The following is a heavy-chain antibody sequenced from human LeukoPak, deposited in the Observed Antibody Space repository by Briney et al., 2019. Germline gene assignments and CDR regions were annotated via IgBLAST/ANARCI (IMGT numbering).Heavy chain of an antibody. CDR1: EFTFSSYW. Sequence: GGSLRLSCAASEFTFSSYWMSWVRQAPGKGLEWVANIKQDGSEKYYVDSVKGRFTISRDNAKNSLYLQMNSLGVEDTAVYYCARDDTVTTRVGFIDWGQGTLVTVSS. V-gene: IGHV3-7*01. J-gene: IGHJ4*02. CDR3: ARDDTVTTRVGFID. D-gene: IGHD4-17*01. CDR2: IKQDGSEK.